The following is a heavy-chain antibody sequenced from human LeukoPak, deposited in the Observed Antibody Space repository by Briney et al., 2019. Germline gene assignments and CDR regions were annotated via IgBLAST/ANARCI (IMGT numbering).Heavy chain of an antibody. Sequence: SETLSLTCTVSGGSISSYYWSWIRQPPGKGLEWIGYISYSGSTNYNPSLKSRVTISADTSKNQFSLKLNSVTAADTAVYYCARDQTMVRGFDYWGQGTLVTVSS. J-gene: IGHJ4*02. V-gene: IGHV4-59*01. CDR1: GGSISSYY. CDR3: ARDQTMVRGFDY. D-gene: IGHD3-10*01. CDR2: ISYSGST.